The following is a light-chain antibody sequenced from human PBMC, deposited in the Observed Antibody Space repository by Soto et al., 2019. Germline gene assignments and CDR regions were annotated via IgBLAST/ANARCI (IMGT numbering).Light chain of an antibody. CDR3: QVWDSSSVV. V-gene: IGLV3-9*01. CDR2: RDG. J-gene: IGLJ2*01. Sequence: SYELTQPLSVSVALGQTVKITCGGSNIGRRNVHWYQQKPGQAPVLVIYRDGNRPSGIPERLSGSNSGNTATLTISRAQGEDEAAYYCQVWDSSSVVFGGGTKLTVL. CDR1: NIGRRN.